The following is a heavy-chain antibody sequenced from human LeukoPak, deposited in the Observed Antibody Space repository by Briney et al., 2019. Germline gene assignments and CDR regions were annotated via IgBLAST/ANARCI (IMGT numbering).Heavy chain of an antibody. J-gene: IGHJ4*02. CDR3: ARLGPDSSGYYNFDY. CDR2: INHSGST. Sequence: SETLSLTCAVYGGSFSGYYWSWIRQPPGKGLEWMGEINHSGSTYYNPSLKSRVTISVDTSKNQFSLKLSSVTAADTAVYYCARLGPDSSGYYNFDYWGQGTLVTVSS. D-gene: IGHD3-22*01. V-gene: IGHV4-34*01. CDR1: GGSFSGYY.